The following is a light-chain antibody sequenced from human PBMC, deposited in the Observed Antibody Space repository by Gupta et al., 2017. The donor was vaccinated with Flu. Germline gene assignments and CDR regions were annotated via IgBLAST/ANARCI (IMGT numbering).Light chain of an antibody. CDR1: QSISKY. Sequence: SSLDASVGDRVTIACRASQSISKYLKCDKQKPGRAPKLLCYAASSLQSGGPSERISSRCWTEYTPPISSRQPEDDAAVYCRLQDLTTLFTFGRGTKVEIK. J-gene: IGKJ4*01. CDR3: RLQDLTTLFT. CDR2: AAS. V-gene: IGKV1-39*01.